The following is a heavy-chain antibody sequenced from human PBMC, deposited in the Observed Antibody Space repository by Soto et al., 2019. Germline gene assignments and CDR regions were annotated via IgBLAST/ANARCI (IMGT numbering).Heavy chain of an antibody. CDR2: ISGSDGST. CDR1: GFIFSSFA. Sequence: EVQLLESGGGLAQPGGSLRLSCAASGFIFSSFAMSWVRQAPGKGLEWVSTISGSDGSTYYEDSVQGRFTISRDNSKNTLSLQMNSLRAEDTAVYYCAKDRFCSGGSCYTDYWGQGTLVTVSS. J-gene: IGHJ4*02. D-gene: IGHD2-15*01. V-gene: IGHV3-23*01. CDR3: AKDRFCSGGSCYTDY.